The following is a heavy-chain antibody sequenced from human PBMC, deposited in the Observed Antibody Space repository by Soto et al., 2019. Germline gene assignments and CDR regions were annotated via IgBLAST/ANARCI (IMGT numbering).Heavy chain of an antibody. D-gene: IGHD2-15*01. Sequence: GGSLRLSCAASGFTFSSYAMSWVRQAPGEGLEWVSAVSRSGDNTYHADSVKGRFTISRDNSKNTLYLQMNSLRVEDTAVYYCAKDTGRGGGSVFDYWGQGTLVTVSS. CDR1: GFTFSSYA. J-gene: IGHJ4*02. V-gene: IGHV3-23*01. CDR2: VSRSGDNT. CDR3: AKDTGRGGGSVFDY.